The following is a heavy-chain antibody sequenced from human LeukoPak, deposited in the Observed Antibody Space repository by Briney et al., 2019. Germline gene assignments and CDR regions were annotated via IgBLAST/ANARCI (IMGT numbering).Heavy chain of an antibody. D-gene: IGHD2-21*01. CDR2: IYYSGCT. V-gene: IGHV4-59*08. CDR1: GGSIFSYY. CDR3: SRHLNHGGDDCYIFDY. J-gene: IGHJ4*02. Sequence: SETLTLTCTVSGGSIFSYYWSWIRQPPGKGLEWMGYIYYSGCTNYNPSLKSRVTISVDTSKNQSSLRVSSLTAADTAVYYCSRHLNHGGDDCYIFDYGGEGRPVSVS.